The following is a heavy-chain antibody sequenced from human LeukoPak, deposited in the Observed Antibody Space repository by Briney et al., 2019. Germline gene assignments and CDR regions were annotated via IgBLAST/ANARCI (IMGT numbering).Heavy chain of an antibody. V-gene: IGHV1-2*02. CDR1: GYTFTGNY. J-gene: IGHJ2*01. D-gene: IGHD3-3*02. Sequence: GASMKVSCEATGYTFTGNYIHWVRQAPGQGLEWMGWMNPSSGVTDYAQNFQGRVLMTRDTSVNTAYMELSRLTSDDTAVYYCARQFWDDWYFDLWGRGTLVTVSS. CDR3: ARQFWDDWYFDL. CDR2: MNPSSGVT.